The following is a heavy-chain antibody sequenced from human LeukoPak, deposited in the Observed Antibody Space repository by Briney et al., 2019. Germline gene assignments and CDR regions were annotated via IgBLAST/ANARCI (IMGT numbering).Heavy chain of an antibody. CDR3: ARHYITVTTPFDY. Sequence: SETLSLTCTVSGGSISSGGYYWSWIRQPPGKGLEWIGSIYYSGSTYYNPSLKSRVTISVDTSKNQFSLKLSSVTAADTAVYYCARHYITVTTPFDYWGQGTLVTVSS. D-gene: IGHD4-11*01. J-gene: IGHJ4*02. CDR1: GGSISSGGYY. V-gene: IGHV4-39*01. CDR2: IYYSGST.